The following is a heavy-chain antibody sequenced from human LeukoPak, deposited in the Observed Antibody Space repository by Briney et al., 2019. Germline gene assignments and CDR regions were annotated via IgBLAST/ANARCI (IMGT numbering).Heavy chain of an antibody. D-gene: IGHD3-10*01. CDR3: AKDTNYGSGEFDY. CDR2: ISWNSGSI. V-gene: IGHV3-9*01. Sequence: GGSLRLSCAASGFTFDDYAMHWVRQAPGKGLEWVSGISWNSGSIGYADSVKGRFTISRDNAKNSLYLQMNSLRAEDTALYYCAKDTNYGSGEFDYWGQGTLVTVSS. CDR1: GFTFDDYA. J-gene: IGHJ4*02.